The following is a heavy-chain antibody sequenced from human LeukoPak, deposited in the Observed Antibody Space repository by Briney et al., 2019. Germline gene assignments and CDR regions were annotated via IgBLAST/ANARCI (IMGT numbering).Heavy chain of an antibody. Sequence: GGSLRLSCEASGFTFSTFAMIWVRQPPGKGLEWVSAISGSGGSTYYADSVKGRFTISRDNSKNTLYLQMNSLRAEDTAVYYCARDSSMLRGPLVIYYFDFWGQGTLVTVSS. CDR2: ISGSGGST. CDR1: GFTFSTFA. V-gene: IGHV3-23*01. J-gene: IGHJ4*02. CDR3: ARDSSMLRGPLVIYYFDF. D-gene: IGHD3-10*01.